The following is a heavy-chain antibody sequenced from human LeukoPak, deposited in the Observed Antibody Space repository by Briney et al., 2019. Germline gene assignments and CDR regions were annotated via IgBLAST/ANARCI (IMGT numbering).Heavy chain of an antibody. J-gene: IGHJ4*02. V-gene: IGHV3-23*01. CDR1: GFAFGNYA. CDR2: IDSSGSYT. D-gene: IGHD4-17*01. CDR3: AKISTVTDNFGH. Sequence: PGGSLRLSCAASGFAFGNYAMGWVRQAPGRGLEWVSSIDSSGSYTPSADSVKGRFTISRDNFENTLYLQMNSLRAEGTAVYFCAKISTVTDNFGHWGQGTLVTVSS.